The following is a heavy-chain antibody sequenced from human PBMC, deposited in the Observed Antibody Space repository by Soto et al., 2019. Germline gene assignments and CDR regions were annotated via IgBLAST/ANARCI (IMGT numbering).Heavy chain of an antibody. J-gene: IGHJ3*02. Sequence: EVQLVESGGGLVQPGGSLRLSCAVSGFNVSSTYMSWVRQAPGKGLEWVSIIYSVGSTYYADSVKGRFTISRDNSKSMLYLQMNSLRVEDTAVYYCVNNVSYYVFNIWGQGTMVTVSS. V-gene: IGHV3-66*01. CDR3: VNNVSYYVFNI. CDR2: IYSVGST. CDR1: GFNVSSTY. D-gene: IGHD1-20*01.